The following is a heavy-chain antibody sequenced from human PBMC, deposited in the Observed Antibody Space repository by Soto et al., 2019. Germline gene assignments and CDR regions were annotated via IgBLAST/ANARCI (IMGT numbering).Heavy chain of an antibody. D-gene: IGHD3-3*01. CDR2: VYYSGST. CDR1: GGSVSRVSYY. CDR3: AASISIFGVVPF. J-gene: IGHJ4*02. V-gene: IGHV4-61*01. Sequence: SETLSLTCNVSGGSVSRVSYYWSWIRQSPGKGLEWIGYVYYSGSTNYNPSLKSRVTISVDTSKNQFSLKLRSVTAADTAVYYCAASISIFGVVPFWGQGTLVTVS.